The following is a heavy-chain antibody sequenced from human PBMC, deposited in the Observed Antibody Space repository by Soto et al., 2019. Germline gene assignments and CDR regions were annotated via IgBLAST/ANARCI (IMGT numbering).Heavy chain of an antibody. V-gene: IGHV3-30*18. CDR3: AKDLRREGSSWYSFYYGMDV. CDR2: ISYDGSNK. J-gene: IGHJ6*02. Sequence: LRLSCAASGFTFSSYGMHWVRQAPGKGLEWVAVISYDGSNKYYADSVKGRFTISRDNSKNTLYLQMNSLRAEDTAVYYCAKDLRREGSSWYSFYYGMDVWGQGTTVTVSS. CDR1: GFTFSSYG. D-gene: IGHD6-13*01.